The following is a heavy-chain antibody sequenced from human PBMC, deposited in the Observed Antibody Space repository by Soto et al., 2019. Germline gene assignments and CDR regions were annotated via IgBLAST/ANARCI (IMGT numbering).Heavy chain of an antibody. CDR3: VATTMSYYYGMDV. CDR2: INHSGTT. J-gene: IGHJ6*02. CDR1: GGSFSDYF. D-gene: IGHD5-12*01. Sequence: QVQLQQWGAGLLKPSETLSLTCAVYGGSFSDYFWSWIRQPPGKGLEGIVEINHSGTTNYNPSLTSRVTISLDTAKNHFSLNLTSVPAADTAVYYSVATTMSYYYGMDVWGQGTTVTVSS. V-gene: IGHV4-34*01.